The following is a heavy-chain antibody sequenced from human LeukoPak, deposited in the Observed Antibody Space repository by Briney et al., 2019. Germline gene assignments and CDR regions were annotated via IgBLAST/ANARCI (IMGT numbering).Heavy chain of an antibody. CDR2: ISWNSGSI. CDR1: GFTFDDYA. CDR3: AKGYDFWSGYLDY. V-gene: IGHV3-9*01. J-gene: IGHJ4*02. D-gene: IGHD3-3*01. Sequence: PGRSLRLSCAASGFTFDDYARHWVRQAPGKGLEWVSGISWNSGSIGYADSVKGRSTISRDNAKNSLYLQMNSLRAEDTALYYCAKGYDFWSGYLDYWGQGTLVTVSS.